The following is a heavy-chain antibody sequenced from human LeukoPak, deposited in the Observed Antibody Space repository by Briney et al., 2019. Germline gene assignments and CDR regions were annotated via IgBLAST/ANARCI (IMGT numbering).Heavy chain of an antibody. CDR3: ARGDDYVWGSYPPDYYYYMDV. J-gene: IGHJ6*03. Sequence: SVKVSCKASGGTFSSYAISWVRQAPGQGLEWMGGIIPIFGTANYAQKFQGRVTITADKSTSTAYMELSSLRSEDTAVYYCARGDDYVWGSYPPDYYYYMDVWGKGTTVTVSS. V-gene: IGHV1-69*06. CDR2: IIPIFGTA. D-gene: IGHD3-16*02. CDR1: GGTFSSYA.